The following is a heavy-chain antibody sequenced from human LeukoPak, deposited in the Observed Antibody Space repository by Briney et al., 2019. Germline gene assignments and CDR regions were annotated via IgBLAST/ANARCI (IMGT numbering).Heavy chain of an antibody. D-gene: IGHD1-7*01. Sequence: PSETLSLTCTVSGGSISSGGYYWSWIRRHPGKGLEWIGYIYYSGSTYYNPSLKSRVTISVDTSKNQFSLKLSSVTAADTAVYYCARESWNYYFDYWGQGTLVTVSS. V-gene: IGHV4-31*03. CDR2: IYYSGST. J-gene: IGHJ4*02. CDR3: ARESWNYYFDY. CDR1: GGSISSGGYY.